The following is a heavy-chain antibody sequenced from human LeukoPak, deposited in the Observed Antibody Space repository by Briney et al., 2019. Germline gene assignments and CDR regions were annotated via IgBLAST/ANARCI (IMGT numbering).Heavy chain of an antibody. Sequence: PSETLSLTCAVYGGSFSGYYWSWIRQPPGKGLEWIGESNHSGSTNYNPSLKSRVTISVDTSKNQFSLRLSSVTAADTAVYYCARGQSVVVVPAAFSAFDIWGQGTMVTVSS. CDR2: SNHSGST. V-gene: IGHV4-34*01. CDR1: GGSFSGYY. CDR3: ARGQSVVVVPAAFSAFDI. D-gene: IGHD2-2*01. J-gene: IGHJ3*02.